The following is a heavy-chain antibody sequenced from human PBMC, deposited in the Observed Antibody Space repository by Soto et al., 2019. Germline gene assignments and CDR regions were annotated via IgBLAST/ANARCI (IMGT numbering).Heavy chain of an antibody. CDR2: IYYSGST. CDR1: GGSISSGGYY. Sequence: PSETLSLTCTVSGGSISSGGYYWSWIRQHPGKGLEWIGYIYYSGSTYYNPSLKSRVTISVDTSKNQFSLKLSSVTAADTAVYYCASTYTVNNWFDPWGQGTLVPVSS. CDR3: ASTYTVNNWFDP. D-gene: IGHD3-16*01. J-gene: IGHJ5*02. V-gene: IGHV4-31*03.